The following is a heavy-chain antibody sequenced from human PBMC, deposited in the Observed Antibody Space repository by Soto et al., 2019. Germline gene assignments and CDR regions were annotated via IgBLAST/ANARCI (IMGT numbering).Heavy chain of an antibody. CDR2: VYRTGST. CDR3: ARARATIAAAAIFDC. CDR1: GGSISTSNW. J-gene: IGHJ4*02. D-gene: IGHD6-13*01. Sequence: SETLSLTCAVSGGSISTSNWWSWVRQPPGKGLEWIGEVYRTGSTSYNPSLESRLTISVDKSKNQFSLKLTSVTAADTAVYYCARARATIAAAAIFDCWGQGTLVTVSS. V-gene: IGHV4-4*02.